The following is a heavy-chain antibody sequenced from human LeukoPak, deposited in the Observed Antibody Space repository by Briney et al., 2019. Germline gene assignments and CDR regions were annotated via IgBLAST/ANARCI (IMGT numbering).Heavy chain of an antibody. D-gene: IGHD3-16*01. CDR1: GGSFSGYY. J-gene: IGHJ4*02. Sequence: SQTLSLTCAVYGGSFSGYYWSWIRQPPGKGLEWIGEINHSGSTNYNPSLKSRVTISVDTSKNQFSLKLSSVTAADTAVYYCARAYYANDYYDYWGQGTLVTVSS. CDR2: INHSGST. V-gene: IGHV4-34*01. CDR3: ARAYYANDYYDY.